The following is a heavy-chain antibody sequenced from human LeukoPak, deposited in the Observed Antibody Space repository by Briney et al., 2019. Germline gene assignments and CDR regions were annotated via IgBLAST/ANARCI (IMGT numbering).Heavy chain of an antibody. CDR3: ARDRVVPAAIDYYYGMDV. V-gene: IGHV3-21*01. CDR2: ISGISSYI. CDR1: GFTFSSYS. Sequence: GGSLRLSCAASGFTFSSYSMNWVRQAPGKGLEWVSSISGISSYIYYADSVKGRFTISRDNAKNSLYLQMNSLRAEDTAVYYCARDRVVPAAIDYYYGMDVWGQGTTVTVSS. D-gene: IGHD2-2*01. J-gene: IGHJ6*02.